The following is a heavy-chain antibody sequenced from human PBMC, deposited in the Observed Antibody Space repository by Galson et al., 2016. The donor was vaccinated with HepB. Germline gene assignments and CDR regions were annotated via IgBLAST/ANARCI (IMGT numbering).Heavy chain of an antibody. CDR2: ITWDGDTT. CDR1: GFTFQNYA. D-gene: IGHD6-19*01. CDR3: AKDIYTGGWSKGDGFHY. Sequence: SLRLSCAASGFTFQNYAMHWVRQAPGKGLEWISLITWDGDTTYYANSVTGRFTISRDNSKNSLYLQMSSLRAEDTALYYCAKDIYTGGWSKGDGFHYWGQGTLVTVSS. J-gene: IGHJ4*02. V-gene: IGHV3-43D*03.